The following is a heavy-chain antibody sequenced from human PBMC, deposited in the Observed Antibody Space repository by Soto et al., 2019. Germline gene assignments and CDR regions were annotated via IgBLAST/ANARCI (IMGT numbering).Heavy chain of an antibody. CDR3: AHRHFNKVAYFDY. J-gene: IGHJ4*02. V-gene: IGHV2-5*01. Sequence: QITLKESGLTLVKPTQTLTLTCTVSGFSLSTNGVGVGWIRQPPGKALEWLAIVYWNDDKRYSPSLESWLTIARDASKNQVILIMTNMDPVDTATYYCAHRHFNKVAYFDYWGQGTLVTVSS. CDR1: GFSLSTNGVG. CDR2: VYWNDDK.